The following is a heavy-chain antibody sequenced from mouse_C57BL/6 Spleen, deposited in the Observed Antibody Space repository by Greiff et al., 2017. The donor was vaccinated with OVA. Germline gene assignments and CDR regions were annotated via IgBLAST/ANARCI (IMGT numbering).Heavy chain of an antibody. J-gene: IGHJ1*03. CDR3: VTTERSYWYFDV. D-gene: IGHD1-1*01. CDR2: IYPGDGDT. Sequence: QVQLKESGPELVKPGASVKISCKASGYAFSSSWMNWVKQRPGKGLEWIGRIYPGDGDTNYNGKFKGKATLTADKSSSTAYMQLSSLTSEDSAVYFCVTTERSYWYFDVWGTGTTVTVSS. V-gene: IGHV1-82*01. CDR1: GYAFSSSW.